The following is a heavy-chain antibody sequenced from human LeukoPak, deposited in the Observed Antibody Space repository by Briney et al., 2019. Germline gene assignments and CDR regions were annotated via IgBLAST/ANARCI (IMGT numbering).Heavy chain of an antibody. CDR2: IIPIFGTA. D-gene: IGHD1-1*01. CDR3: AIAGYLPLDY. J-gene: IGHJ4*02. V-gene: IGHV1-69*05. Sequence: ASVKVSCKASGGTFSSYAISWVRQAPGQGLEWMGGIIPIFGTANYAQKLQGRVTMTTDTSTSTAYMELRSLRSDDTAVYYCAIAGYLPLDYWGQGTLVTVSS. CDR1: GGTFSSYA.